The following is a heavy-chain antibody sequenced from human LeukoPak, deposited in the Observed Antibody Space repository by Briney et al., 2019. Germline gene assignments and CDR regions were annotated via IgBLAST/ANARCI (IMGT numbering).Heavy chain of an antibody. J-gene: IGHJ3*02. CDR3: ARGEYDCWSGDDAFDI. Sequence: GASVKVSCKASGYTFTGYYMHWVRQAPGQGLEWMGWINPNSGGTNYAQKFQGRVTMTRDTSISTAYMELSRLRSDDTAVYYCARGEYDCWSGDDAFDIWGQGTMVTVST. V-gene: IGHV1-2*02. D-gene: IGHD3-3*01. CDR2: INPNSGGT. CDR1: GYTFTGYY.